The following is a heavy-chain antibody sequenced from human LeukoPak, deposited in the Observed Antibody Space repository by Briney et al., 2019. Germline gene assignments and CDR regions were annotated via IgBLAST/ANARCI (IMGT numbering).Heavy chain of an antibody. CDR1: GGSISSGSYY. CDR3: ARGGCSSTFCQGRFDY. D-gene: IGHD2-2*01. J-gene: IGHJ4*02. V-gene: IGHV4-61*02. Sequence: SQTLSLTCTVSGGSISSGSYYWSWIRQPAGKGLEWIGRIYTSGSTNYNPSLKSRATISVDTSKNQFSLKLSSVTAADTAVYYCARGGCSSTFCQGRFDYWGQGTLVTVSS. CDR2: IYTSGST.